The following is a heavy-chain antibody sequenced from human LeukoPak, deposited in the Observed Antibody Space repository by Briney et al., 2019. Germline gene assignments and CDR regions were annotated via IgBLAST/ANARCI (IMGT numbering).Heavy chain of an antibody. D-gene: IGHD3-22*01. V-gene: IGHV4-59*08. CDR2: IYYSGST. J-gene: IGHJ4*02. CDR1: GGSVSSYY. CDR3: ARHTYYYDSSGYWDY. Sequence: SETLSLTCTVSGGSVSSYYWSWIRQPPGKGLEWIGYIYYSGSTNYNPSLKSRVTISVDTSKNQFSLKLSSVTAADTAVYYCARHTYYYDSSGYWDYWGQGTLVTVSS.